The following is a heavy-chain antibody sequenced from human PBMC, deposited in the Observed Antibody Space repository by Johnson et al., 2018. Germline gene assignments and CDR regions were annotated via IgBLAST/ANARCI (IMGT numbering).Heavy chain of an antibody. Sequence: QVQLVQSGGGVVQPGRSLRLSCAASGFTFSSYAMHWVRQAPGKGLEWVAVISYDGSNKYYAASVKGRFTISRDNSKTTLYLQMNSLRAEDTAVYYCARDLGPSYYYDTRNDAFDIWGQGTMVTVSS. CDR2: ISYDGSNK. D-gene: IGHD3-22*01. J-gene: IGHJ3*02. V-gene: IGHV3-30-3*01. CDR1: GFTFSSYA. CDR3: ARDLGPSYYYDTRNDAFDI.